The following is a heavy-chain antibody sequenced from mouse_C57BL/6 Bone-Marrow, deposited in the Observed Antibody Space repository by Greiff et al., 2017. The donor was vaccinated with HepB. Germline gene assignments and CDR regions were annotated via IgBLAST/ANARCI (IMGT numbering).Heavy chain of an antibody. Sequence: LKESGAELVRPGSSVKLSCKDSYFAFMASAMHWVKQRPGHGLEWIGSFTMYSDATEYSENFKGKATLTANTSSSTAYMELSSLTSEDSAVYYCARNSSGYLYAMDYWGQGTSVTVSS. CDR1: YFAFMASA. CDR3: ARNSSGYLYAMDY. D-gene: IGHD3-2*02. CDR2: FTMYSDAT. V-gene: IGHV1-49*01. J-gene: IGHJ4*01.